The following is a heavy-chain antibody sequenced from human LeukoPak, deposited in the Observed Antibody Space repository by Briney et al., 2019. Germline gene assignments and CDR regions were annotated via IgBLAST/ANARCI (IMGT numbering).Heavy chain of an antibody. CDR3: ARGRYVLRYFDWSQPRYYYYGMDV. CDR1: GGSFSGYY. J-gene: IGHJ6*02. D-gene: IGHD3-9*01. Sequence: PSETLSLTCAVPGGSFSGYYWSWIRQPPGKGLEWIGEINHSGSTNYNPSLKSRVTISVDTSRNQFSLKLSSVTAADTAVYYCARGRYVLRYFDWSQPRYYYYGMDVWGQGTTVTVSS. V-gene: IGHV4-34*01. CDR2: INHSGST.